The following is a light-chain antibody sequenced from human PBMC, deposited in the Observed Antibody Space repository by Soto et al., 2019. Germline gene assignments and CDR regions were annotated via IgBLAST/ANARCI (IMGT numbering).Light chain of an antibody. J-gene: IGKJ1*01. CDR3: QQYKNWLTWT. CDR1: QSISSN. Sequence: EIVMTQSPVTLSVSPGERATLSCRASQSISSNLAWFQQKPPQSPRLLLYGASTRATGFPARFSGSGSGTEFTPTISSLQSEDSAVYYCQQYKNWLTWTFGQGTKVDIK. V-gene: IGKV3-15*01. CDR2: GAS.